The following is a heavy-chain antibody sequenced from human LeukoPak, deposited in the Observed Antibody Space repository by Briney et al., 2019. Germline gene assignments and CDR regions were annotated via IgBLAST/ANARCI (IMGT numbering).Heavy chain of an antibody. Sequence: ASVKVSCKASGYTLTSYYMHWVRQAPGQGLEWMGIINPSGGSTSYAQKFQGRVTMTRDTSTGTVYMELSSLRSEDTAVYYCARDQRYDFWSGSFDFWGQGTLVTVSS. D-gene: IGHD3-3*01. J-gene: IGHJ4*02. CDR3: ARDQRYDFWSGSFDF. CDR1: GYTLTSYY. V-gene: IGHV1-46*01. CDR2: INPSGGST.